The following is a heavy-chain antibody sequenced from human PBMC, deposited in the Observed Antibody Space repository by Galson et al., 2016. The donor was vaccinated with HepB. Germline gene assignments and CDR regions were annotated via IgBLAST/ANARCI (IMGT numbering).Heavy chain of an antibody. CDR3: ARESTLIREITVTLVDY. CDR1: GLTVSDNY. CDR2: IYSGGST. Sequence: SLRLSCAASGLTVSDNYMSWVRQPPGKGLEWVSVIYSGGSTHYADSVKGRFTISRDNAKNALYLQMNSLRPEDSAIYYCARESTLIREITVTLVDYWGQGVRVTVSS. J-gene: IGHJ4*02. D-gene: IGHD3-10*01. V-gene: IGHV3-53*01.